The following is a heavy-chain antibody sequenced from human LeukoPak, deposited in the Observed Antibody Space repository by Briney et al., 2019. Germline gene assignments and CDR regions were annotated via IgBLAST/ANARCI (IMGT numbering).Heavy chain of an antibody. CDR2: IRYDGSNR. Sequence: GGSLRLSCAASGFTFSSYGMHWVRQAPGKGLEWVAFIRYDGSNRYYADSVKGRFTISRDNSKNTLYLQMNSLRAEDTAVYYCAKSATVWGGYFDYWGQGTLVTVSS. J-gene: IGHJ4*02. CDR3: AKSATVWGGYFDY. V-gene: IGHV3-30*02. CDR1: GFTFSSYG. D-gene: IGHD4-17*01.